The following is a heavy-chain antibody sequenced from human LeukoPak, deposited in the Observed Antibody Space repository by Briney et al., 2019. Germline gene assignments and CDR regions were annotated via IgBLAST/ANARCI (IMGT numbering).Heavy chain of an antibody. CDR2: INHSGST. CDR1: GFTFSSYS. D-gene: IGHD2-2*02. Sequence: PGGSLRLSCAASGFTFSSYSMNWVRQPPGKGLEWIGEINHSGSTNYNPSLKSRVTISVDTSKNQFSLKLSSVTAADTAVYYCARAQPSLVVPAAIGEGSYFDYWGQGTLVTVSS. CDR3: ARAQPSLVVPAAIGEGSYFDY. V-gene: IGHV4-34*01. J-gene: IGHJ4*02.